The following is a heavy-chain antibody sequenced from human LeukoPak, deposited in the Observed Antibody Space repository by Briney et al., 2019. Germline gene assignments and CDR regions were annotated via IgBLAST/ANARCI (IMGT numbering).Heavy chain of an antibody. D-gene: IGHD3-22*01. J-gene: IGHJ4*02. CDR1: GGSISSSSYY. Sequence: SETLSLTCTVSGGSISSSSYYWGWIRQPPGKGLEWIGSIYYSGSTYYNPSLKGRVTISVDTSKNQFSLKLSSVTAADTAVYYCARHKPYYHDSSGYYDYWGQGTLVTVSS. CDR3: ARHKPYYHDSSGYYDY. CDR2: IYYSGST. V-gene: IGHV4-39*01.